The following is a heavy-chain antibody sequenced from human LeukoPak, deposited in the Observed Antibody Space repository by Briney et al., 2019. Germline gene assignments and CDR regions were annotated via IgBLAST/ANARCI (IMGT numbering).Heavy chain of an antibody. V-gene: IGHV1-2*02. J-gene: IGHJ4*02. CDR1: GYTFTGYY. Sequence: GASVKVSCKASGYTFTGYYMPWVRQAPGQGLEWMGWINPNSGGTNYAQKFQGRVTMTRDTSISTAYMELSRLRSDDTAVYYCARTMVRGVIFDYWGQGTLVTVSS. D-gene: IGHD3-10*01. CDR2: INPNSGGT. CDR3: ARTMVRGVIFDY.